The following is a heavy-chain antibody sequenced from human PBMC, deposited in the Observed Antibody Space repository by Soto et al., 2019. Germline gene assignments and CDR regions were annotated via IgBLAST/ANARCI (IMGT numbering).Heavy chain of an antibody. Sequence: SETLSLTCTVSGGSISSYYWSWIRQPPGKGLEWIGYIYYSGSTNYNPSLKSRVTISVDTSKNQFSLKLSSVTAADTAVYYCARAAHSGYVITWDFDYWGQGTLVTVSS. CDR1: GGSISSYY. V-gene: IGHV4-59*01. J-gene: IGHJ4*02. D-gene: IGHD5-12*01. CDR3: ARAAHSGYVITWDFDY. CDR2: IYYSGST.